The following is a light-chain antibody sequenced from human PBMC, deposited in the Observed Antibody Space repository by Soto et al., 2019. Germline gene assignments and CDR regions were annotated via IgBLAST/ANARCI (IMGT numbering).Light chain of an antibody. CDR3: CSRGGGGRGYV. J-gene: IGLJ1*01. Sequence: QSALTQPASVSGSPGQSITISCTGTSSDVGSYDVVSWYQQHPGKAPKLMIYEVSKRPSGVSDRFSGSKSGNTASLTISGLQAEDEADYHCCSRGGGGRGYVFGTGTKVTVL. CDR1: SSDVGSYDV. V-gene: IGLV2-23*02. CDR2: EVS.